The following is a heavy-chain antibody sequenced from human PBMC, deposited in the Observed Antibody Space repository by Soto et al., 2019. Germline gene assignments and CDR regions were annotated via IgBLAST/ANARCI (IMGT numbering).Heavy chain of an antibody. D-gene: IGHD3-3*01. CDR2: ISYDATKE. J-gene: IGHJ4*02. CDR3: AREGPLDIWSGLGLDY. Sequence: QVQLVESGGGVVHPGESLRLSCATSGFTFVNFALHWVRQVPGKGLEWVAGISYDATKEYYADSVKGQFIISRDSSKNTVFLQMNDLRPEDTAVYFCAREGPLDIWSGLGLDYWGQGTLVTVSS. CDR1: GFTFVNFA. V-gene: IGHV3-30-3*01.